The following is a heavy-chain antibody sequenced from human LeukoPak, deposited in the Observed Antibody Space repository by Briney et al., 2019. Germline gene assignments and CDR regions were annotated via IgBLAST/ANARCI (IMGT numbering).Heavy chain of an antibody. CDR3: ARDLRFLRLGELSETEIDY. CDR2: ISSSGSTI. J-gene: IGHJ4*02. Sequence: GGSLRLSCAASGFTFSDYYMSWIRQAPGKGLEWVSYISSSGSTIYYADSVKGRFTISRDNAKNSLYLQMNSLRAEDTAVYYCARDLRFLRLGELSETEIDYWGQGTLVTVSS. V-gene: IGHV3-11*01. D-gene: IGHD3-16*02. CDR1: GFTFSDYY.